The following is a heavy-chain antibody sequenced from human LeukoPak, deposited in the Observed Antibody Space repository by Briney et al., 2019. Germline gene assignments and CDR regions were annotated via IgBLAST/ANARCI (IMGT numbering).Heavy chain of an antibody. D-gene: IGHD3-10*01. CDR3: ARESPIWFGTEFDAFDI. CDR1: GYTFTGYG. CDR2: ISAYNGNT. V-gene: IGHV1-18*01. Sequence: ASVKVSCKASGYTFTGYGISWVRQAPRQGLEWMGWISAYNGNTNYAQKLQGRVTMTTDTSTSTAYMELRSLRSDDTAVYYCARESPIWFGTEFDAFDIWGQGTMVTVSS. J-gene: IGHJ3*02.